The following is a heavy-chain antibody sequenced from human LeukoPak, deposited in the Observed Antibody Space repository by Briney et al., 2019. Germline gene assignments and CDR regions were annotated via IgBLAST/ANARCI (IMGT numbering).Heavy chain of an antibody. Sequence: GGSLRLFCAASGFTFSDYYMSSIRQAPGKRLEWVSYISSSGSTIYYADSVKGRFTISRDNAKNSLYLQMNSLRAEDTAVYYCARDFEPPYYYDSSGYSGYWGQGTLVTVSS. J-gene: IGHJ4*02. CDR3: ARDFEPPYYYDSSGYSGY. D-gene: IGHD3-22*01. V-gene: IGHV3-11*01. CDR2: ISSSGSTI. CDR1: GFTFSDYY.